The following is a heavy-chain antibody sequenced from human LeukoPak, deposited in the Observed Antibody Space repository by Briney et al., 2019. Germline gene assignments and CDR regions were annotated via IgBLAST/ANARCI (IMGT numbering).Heavy chain of an antibody. CDR2: TRNKANSYTT. V-gene: IGHV3-72*01. J-gene: IGHJ2*01. CDR3: ARDGYSYGNNWYFDL. CDR1: GFTLSDHY. D-gene: IGHD5-18*01. Sequence: GGSLRLSCAASGFTLSDHYMDWVRQAPGKGLAWVGRTRNKANSYTTEYAASVKGRFTISRDDSKNSLYLQMNSLKTEDTAVYYCARDGYSYGNNWYFDLWGRGTLVTVSS.